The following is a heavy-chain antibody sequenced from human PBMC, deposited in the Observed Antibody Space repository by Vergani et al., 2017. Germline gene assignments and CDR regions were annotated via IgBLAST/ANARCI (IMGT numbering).Heavy chain of an antibody. J-gene: IGHJ6*02. CDR3: ARDSNDYGEDDYYYGMDV. CDR1: GFTFSSYS. CDR2: ISSSSSTI. V-gene: IGHV3-21*05. Sequence: EVQLVESGGGLVKPGGSLRLSCAASGFTFSSYSMNWVRQAPGKGLEWVSYISSSSSTIYYADSVKGRFTISRDNAKNSLYLQMNSLRAEDTAVYYCARDSNDYGEDDYYYGMDVWGQGTTVTVSS. D-gene: IGHD4-17*01.